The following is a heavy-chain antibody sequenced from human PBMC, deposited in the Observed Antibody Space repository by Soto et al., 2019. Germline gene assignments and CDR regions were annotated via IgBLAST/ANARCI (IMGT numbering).Heavy chain of an antibody. V-gene: IGHV3-21*01. J-gene: IGHJ5*02. CDR3: ARENWFDP. CDR2: IRSISSDI. CDR1: GFTFNDYT. Sequence: GGSLRLSCAASGFTFNDYTMNWVRQAPGKGLEWVSSIRSISSDIYYADSVKGRFTISRDNAKNSLYLQMNSLRAEDTAVYYCARENWFDPWGQGTLVTVSS.